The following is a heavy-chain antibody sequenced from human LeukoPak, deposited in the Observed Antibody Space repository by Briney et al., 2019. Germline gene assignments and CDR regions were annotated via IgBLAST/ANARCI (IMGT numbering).Heavy chain of an antibody. V-gene: IGHV3-48*03. CDR1: GFTFSTYE. Sequence: GGSLRLSCAAAGFTFSTYEMNWVRQAPGKGLEWVSYISTSGSTIYYADSVKGRFTISRDNAKNSLYLQMNSLRAEDTAIYYCARGTGYCLDPWGQGTLVTVSS. CDR2: ISTSGSTI. D-gene: IGHD2-2*03. J-gene: IGHJ5*02. CDR3: ARGTGYCLDP.